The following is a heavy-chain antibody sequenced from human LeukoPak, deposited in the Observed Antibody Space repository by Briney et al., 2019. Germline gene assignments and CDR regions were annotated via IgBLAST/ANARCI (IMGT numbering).Heavy chain of an antibody. J-gene: IGHJ4*02. CDR1: GFTFKNAW. D-gene: IGHD5-24*01. CDR3: TTDSLFGDDYNPDPFDY. Sequence: GGSLTLSCAVSGFTFKNAWMNWVRQAPGKGLEWVGRIKTKTDGESTDYAAPVNDRFTISRDDSKDTLFLHMSNLKTEDTAVYYCTTDSLFGDDYNPDPFDYWGQGTLVAVSS. CDR2: IKTKTDGEST. V-gene: IGHV3-15*01.